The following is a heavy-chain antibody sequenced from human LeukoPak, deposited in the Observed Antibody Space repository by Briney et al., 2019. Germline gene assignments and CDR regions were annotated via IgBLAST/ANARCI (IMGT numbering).Heavy chain of an antibody. CDR3: ARPYCSGGSCVDAFDI. D-gene: IGHD2-15*01. V-gene: IGHV5-51*01. J-gene: IGHJ3*02. CDR1: GYSFTSYW. Sequence: GESLKISCKGSGYSFTSYWIGWVRQMPGKGLEWMGIIYPGDSDTRYSPSFQGQVTISADKSISTAYLQWSSLKASDTAMYYCARPYCSGGSCVDAFDIWGQGTMVTVSS. CDR2: IYPGDSDT.